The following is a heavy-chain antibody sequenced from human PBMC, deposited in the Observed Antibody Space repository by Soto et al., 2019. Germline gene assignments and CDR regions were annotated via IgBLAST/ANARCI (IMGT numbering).Heavy chain of an antibody. J-gene: IGHJ5*02. Sequence: ASVKVSCKASGYTLTSYFMHWVPQAPGQGLEWMGIINPSGGSTSYAQKFQGRVTMTRDTSTSTVYMELSSLRSEDTAVYYCARGVVAADNWFDPWGQGTLVTVSS. V-gene: IGHV1-46*01. D-gene: IGHD2-15*01. CDR1: GYTLTSYF. CDR3: ARGVVAADNWFDP. CDR2: INPSGGST.